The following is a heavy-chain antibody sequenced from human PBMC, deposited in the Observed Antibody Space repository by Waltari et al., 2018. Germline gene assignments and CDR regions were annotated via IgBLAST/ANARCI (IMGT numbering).Heavy chain of an antibody. CDR3: ARVTMVRGVPSYGMDV. D-gene: IGHD3-10*01. V-gene: IGHV4-59*01. Sequence: STNYNPSLKSRVTISVDTSKNQFSLKLRSVTAADTAVYYCARVTMVRGVPSYGMDVWGQGTTVTVSS. CDR2: ST. J-gene: IGHJ6*02.